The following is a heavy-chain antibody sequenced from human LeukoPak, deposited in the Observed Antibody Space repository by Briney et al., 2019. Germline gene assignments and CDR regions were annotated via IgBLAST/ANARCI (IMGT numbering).Heavy chain of an antibody. Sequence: GGSLRLSCAASGFSFSVYEMHWVRQAPGRGLEWIADISGSDTSTYYADSVKGRFTISRDNAKNSLYLQMNSLRAEDTAVYYCAKDMSGWTYFDYWGQGTLVTVSS. V-gene: IGHV3-48*03. J-gene: IGHJ4*02. CDR2: ISGSDTST. D-gene: IGHD6-19*01. CDR3: AKDMSGWTYFDY. CDR1: GFSFSVYE.